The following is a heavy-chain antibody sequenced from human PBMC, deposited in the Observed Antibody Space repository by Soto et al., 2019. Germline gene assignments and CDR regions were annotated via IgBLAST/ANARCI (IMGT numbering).Heavy chain of an antibody. CDR1: GGSISNFY. CDR2: IYYSGTT. Sequence: KTSETLSLTCTVSGGSISNFYWSWIRQPPGKGLEWIGHIYYSGTTNYNPSLESRATTSIDTSKNQFSLRLSSVTAADTAVYYCAALYNTAPVFHYGVGGALVTVSA. J-gene: IGHJ4*02. CDR3: AALYNTAPVFHY. V-gene: IGHV4-59*01. D-gene: IGHD1-20*01.